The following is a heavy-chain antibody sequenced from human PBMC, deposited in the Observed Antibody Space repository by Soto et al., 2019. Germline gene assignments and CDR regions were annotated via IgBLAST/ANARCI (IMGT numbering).Heavy chain of an antibody. CDR3: ARITMVRGVKYYYGMDV. V-gene: IGHV5-10-1*01. D-gene: IGHD3-10*01. CDR1: GYSFTSYW. CDR2: IDPSDSYT. J-gene: IGHJ6*02. Sequence: PVESLKISCKGSGYSFTSYWISWVRQMPGKGLEWMGRIDPSDSYTNYSPSFQGHVAISADKSISTAYLQWSSLKASDTAMYYCARITMVRGVKYYYGMDVWGQGTTVTVS.